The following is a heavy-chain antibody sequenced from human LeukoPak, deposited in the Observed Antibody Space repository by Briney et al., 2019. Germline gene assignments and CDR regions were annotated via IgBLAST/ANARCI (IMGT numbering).Heavy chain of an antibody. J-gene: IGHJ4*02. Sequence: SETLSLTCTVSGGSISSSSYYWGWIRQPPGRGLEWIGSIYYSGSTYYNLSLKSRVTISVDTSKNQFSLKLSSVTAADTAVYYCAIYDYGDYGLYDYWGQGTLVTVSS. CDR1: GGSISSSSYY. CDR2: IYYSGST. CDR3: AIYDYGDYGLYDY. D-gene: IGHD4-17*01. V-gene: IGHV4-39*01.